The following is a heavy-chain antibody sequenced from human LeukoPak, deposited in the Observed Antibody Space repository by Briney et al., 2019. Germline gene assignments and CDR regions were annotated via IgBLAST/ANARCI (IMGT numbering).Heavy chain of an antibody. J-gene: IGHJ4*02. CDR3: ARYSGIYGHDY. CDR1: PGFLCSFY. Sequence: SETLSLTCTVSPGFLCSFYWSWIRQPAGKGLEWIARFFSSGNTNYNPSFKSRATISIDKSKNQSSLKLTSGPAPDTAVYYCARYSGIYGHDYWGQGTLVSVSS. CDR2: FFSSGNT. V-gene: IGHV4-4*07. D-gene: IGHD3-10*01.